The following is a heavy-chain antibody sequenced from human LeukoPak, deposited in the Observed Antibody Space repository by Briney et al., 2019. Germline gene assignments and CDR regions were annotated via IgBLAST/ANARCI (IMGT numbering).Heavy chain of an antibody. V-gene: IGHV4-61*02. CDR3: ARDRSDTIFDY. CDR2: VYTSGTT. CDR1: GGSISSGSYY. Sequence: PSETLSLTCTVSGGSISSGSYYWTWIRQPAGTGLEWIGRVYTSGTTNCNPSLQSRVTISVDTSKNQFSLRLSSVTAADTAVYYCARDRSDTIFDYWGQGTLVTVSS. D-gene: IGHD6-6*01. J-gene: IGHJ4*02.